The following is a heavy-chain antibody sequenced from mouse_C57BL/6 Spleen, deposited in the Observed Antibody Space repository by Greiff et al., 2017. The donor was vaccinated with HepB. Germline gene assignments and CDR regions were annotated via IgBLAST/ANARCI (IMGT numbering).Heavy chain of an antibody. CDR1: GYTFTSYW. V-gene: IGHV1-55*01. J-gene: IGHJ3*01. CDR2: IYPGSGST. D-gene: IGHD2-12*01. CDR3: ARSEDDYYTSAWFAY. Sequence: QVQLQQPGAELVKPGASVKMSCKASGYTFTSYWITWVKQRPGQGLEWIGDIYPGSGSTNYNEKFKSKATLTVDTSSSTAYMQLSSLTSEDSAVYYWARSEDDYYTSAWFAYWGQGTLVTVSA.